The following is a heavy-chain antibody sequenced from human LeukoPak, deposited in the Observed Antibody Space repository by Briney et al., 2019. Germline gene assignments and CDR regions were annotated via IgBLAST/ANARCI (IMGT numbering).Heavy chain of an antibody. D-gene: IGHD2-2*01. Sequence: PSETLSLTCSVSGGSVNSDTYYWGWIRQPPGRGLEWIGTIYHSGSIYYTPSLKSRVTISVDKAQNQFSLKLRSVTAADTAVYYCARHVGDLLTVPASNYFFYYMDVWGTGTTVTVSS. CDR3: ARHVGDLLTVPASNYFFYYMDV. CDR1: GGSVNSDTYY. CDR2: IYHSGSI. V-gene: IGHV4-39*01. J-gene: IGHJ6*03.